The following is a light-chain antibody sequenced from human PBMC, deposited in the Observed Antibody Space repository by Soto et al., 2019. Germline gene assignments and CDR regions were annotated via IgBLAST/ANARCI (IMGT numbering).Light chain of an antibody. J-gene: IGKJ1*01. CDR2: AAS. CDR1: QSISSY. Sequence: DIQMTQSPSSLSASVGYRVTITFRARQSISSYLNWYQQKPGKAPKLLIYAASILKSGVPSRFIGSGSGTDFTLTISSLQPEDFATYYCQQSYSTPRTFGQGTKVEIK. V-gene: IGKV1-39*01. CDR3: QQSYSTPRT.